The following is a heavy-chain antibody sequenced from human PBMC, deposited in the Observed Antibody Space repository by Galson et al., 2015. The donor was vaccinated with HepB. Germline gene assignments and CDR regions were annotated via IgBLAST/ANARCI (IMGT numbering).Heavy chain of an antibody. CDR1: GFTFSSYW. Sequence: SLRLSCAASGFTFSSYWMSWVRQAPGKGLEWVANIKQDGSEKYYVDSVKGRFTISRDNAKNSLYLQMNSLRAEDTAVYYCARDQTSYYYGMDVWGQGTTVTVSS. J-gene: IGHJ6*02. CDR3: ARDQTSYYYGMDV. V-gene: IGHV3-7*01. CDR2: IKQDGSEK. D-gene: IGHD1/OR15-1a*01.